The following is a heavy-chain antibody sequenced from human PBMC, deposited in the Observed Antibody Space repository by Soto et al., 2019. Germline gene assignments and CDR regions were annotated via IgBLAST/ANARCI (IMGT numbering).Heavy chain of an antibody. V-gene: IGHV1-69*04. J-gene: IGHJ4*02. Sequence: SVKVSCKASGGTLSSYTISWVRQAPGQGLEWMGRIIPILGIANYAQKFQGRVTITADRSTSTAYMELSSLRSEDTAVYYCARDPRRDGYNLNDYWGQGTLVTVSS. D-gene: IGHD5-12*01. CDR3: ARDPRRDGYNLNDY. CDR1: GGTLSSYT. CDR2: IIPILGIA.